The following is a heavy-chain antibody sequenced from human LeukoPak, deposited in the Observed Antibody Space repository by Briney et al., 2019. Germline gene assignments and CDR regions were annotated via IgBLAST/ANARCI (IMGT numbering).Heavy chain of an antibody. Sequence: PGGSLRLSCAASGFTFSSYWMSWVRQAPGKGLEWVANIKQDGSEKYYVDSVKGRFTISRDNAKNSLYLQMNSLRAEDTAVYYCARSYYDILTGYLRPFDYWGQGTLVTVSS. CDR3: ARSYYDILTGYLRPFDY. J-gene: IGHJ4*02. V-gene: IGHV3-7*01. D-gene: IGHD3-9*01. CDR1: GFTFSSYW. CDR2: IKQDGSEK.